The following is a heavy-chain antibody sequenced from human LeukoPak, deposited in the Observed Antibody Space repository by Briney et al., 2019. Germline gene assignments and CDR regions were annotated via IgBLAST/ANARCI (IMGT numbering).Heavy chain of an antibody. Sequence: GGSLRLSCAASGFTFSSYSMNWGRQAPGKGLEWVSSISSSSSYIYYADSVKGRFTISRDNAKNSLYLQMNSLRAEDTAVYYCARVGGSGSYQYYYYYYGMDVWGQGTTVTVSS. CDR2: ISSSSSYI. D-gene: IGHD3-10*01. J-gene: IGHJ6*02. CDR3: ARVGGSGSYQYYYYYYGMDV. V-gene: IGHV3-21*01. CDR1: GFTFSSYS.